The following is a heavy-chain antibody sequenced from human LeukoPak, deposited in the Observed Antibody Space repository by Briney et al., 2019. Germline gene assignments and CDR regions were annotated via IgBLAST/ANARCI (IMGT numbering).Heavy chain of an antibody. V-gene: IGHV3-7*05. CDR2: IKQDGSEK. J-gene: IGHJ3*02. CDR3: ARVLLWFGETPDGFDI. CDR1: GFTFSTYW. Sequence: GGSLRLSCAASGFTFSTYWMSWVRQAPGKGLEWVANIKQDGSEKYYVDSVKGRFTISRDSAKNSLYLQMNSLRAEDTAVYYCARVLLWFGETPDGFDIWGQGTMVTVSS. D-gene: IGHD3-10*01.